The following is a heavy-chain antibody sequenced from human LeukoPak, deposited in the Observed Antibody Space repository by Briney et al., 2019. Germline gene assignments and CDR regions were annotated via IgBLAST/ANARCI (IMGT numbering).Heavy chain of an antibody. Sequence: PQTLSLTRAVSGASLTTYPYYLTGIPHPPGKGLEWIGSVTYTGNTFYNPSIQRRVTMTIDASKNKFSLNLSSVTAADTAIYYYAISFTGFPNWFDSWGRGTLVTVSS. V-gene: IGHV4-39*07. D-gene: IGHD3-9*01. CDR1: GASLTTYPYY. J-gene: IGHJ5*01. CDR3: AISFTGFPNWFDS. CDR2: VTYTGNT.